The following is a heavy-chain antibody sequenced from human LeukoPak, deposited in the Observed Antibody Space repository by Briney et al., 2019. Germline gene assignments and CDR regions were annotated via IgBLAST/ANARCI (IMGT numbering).Heavy chain of an antibody. CDR2: INPNSGGT. CDR3: ARGDILTAYYSVYYYYMDV. CDR1: GYTFTGYY. Sequence: ASVKVSCKASGYTFTGYYMHWVRQAPGQGLEWMGRINPNSGGTNYAQKFQGRVTMTRDTSISTAYMELSRLRSDDTAVYYCARGDILTAYYSVYYYYMDVWGKGTTVTVSS. D-gene: IGHD3-9*01. V-gene: IGHV1-2*06. J-gene: IGHJ6*03.